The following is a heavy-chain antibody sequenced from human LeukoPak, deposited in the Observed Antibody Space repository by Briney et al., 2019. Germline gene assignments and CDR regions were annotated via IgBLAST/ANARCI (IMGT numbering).Heavy chain of an antibody. CDR1: GYTFTGYY. J-gene: IGHJ5*02. Sequence: ASVKVSCKASGYTFTGYYMHWVRRAPGQGLEWMGWINPNSGGTNYAQKFQGRVTMTRDTSISTAYMELSRLRSDDTAVYYCARDGYNYRGSWFDPWGQGTLVTVSS. V-gene: IGHV1-2*02. CDR2: INPNSGGT. CDR3: ARDGYNYRGSWFDP. D-gene: IGHD5-24*01.